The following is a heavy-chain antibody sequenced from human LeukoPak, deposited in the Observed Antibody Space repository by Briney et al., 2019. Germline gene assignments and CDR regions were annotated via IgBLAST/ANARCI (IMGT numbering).Heavy chain of an antibody. CDR2: IKQDGSEK. Sequence: GGSLRLSCAASGFTFSSYWMSWVRQAPGKGLEWVANIKQDGSEKYYVDSVKGRFTISRDNAKNSLYLQMNSLRAEDTAVYYCARDGLYFLAWVTKLGHFDYWGQGTLVTVSS. CDR1: GFTFSSYW. J-gene: IGHJ4*02. D-gene: IGHD2-8*01. CDR3: ARDGLYFLAWVTKLGHFDY. V-gene: IGHV3-7*01.